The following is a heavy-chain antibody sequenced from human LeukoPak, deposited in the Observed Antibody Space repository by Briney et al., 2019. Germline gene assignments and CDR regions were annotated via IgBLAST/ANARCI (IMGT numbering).Heavy chain of an antibody. V-gene: IGHV3-21*01. CDR3: AELGITMIGGV. D-gene: IGHD3-10*02. CDR2: ISSSSSYI. J-gene: IGHJ6*04. CDR1: GFTFSSYS. Sequence: NPGGSLRLSCAASGFTFSSYSMYWVRQAPGKGLEWVSCISSSSSYIYYADSVKGRFTISRDNAKNSLYLQMNSLRAEDTAVYYCAELGITMIGGVWGKGTTVTISS.